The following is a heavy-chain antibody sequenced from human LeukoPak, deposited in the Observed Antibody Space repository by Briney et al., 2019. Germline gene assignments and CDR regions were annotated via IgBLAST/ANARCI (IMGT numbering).Heavy chain of an antibody. Sequence: SETLSLTCAVYGGSFSGYYWSWIRQPPGKGLEWVGEINHSGSTNYNPSLKSRVTISVDTSKNQFSLKLSSVTAADTAVYYCARRPWSGSSWSFDYWGQGTLVTVSS. J-gene: IGHJ4*02. CDR1: GGSFSGYY. D-gene: IGHD6-13*01. CDR3: ARRPWSGSSWSFDY. CDR2: INHSGST. V-gene: IGHV4-34*01.